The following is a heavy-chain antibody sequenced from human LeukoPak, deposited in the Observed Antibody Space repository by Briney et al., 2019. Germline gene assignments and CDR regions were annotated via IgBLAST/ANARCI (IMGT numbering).Heavy chain of an antibody. D-gene: IGHD1-1*01. V-gene: IGHV3-9*01. CDR1: GVNFDDYA. CDR2: LNWDSRSM. Sequence: GGSLRLSCAASGVNFDDYAMHWDRQSPGTGLEWVAGLNWDSRSMAYADSVKGRFTISRDNSKNTLYLYMNSLRAEDTAVYYCAKDAWSEGFDPWGQGTLVTVSS. CDR3: AKDAWSEGFDP. J-gene: IGHJ5*02.